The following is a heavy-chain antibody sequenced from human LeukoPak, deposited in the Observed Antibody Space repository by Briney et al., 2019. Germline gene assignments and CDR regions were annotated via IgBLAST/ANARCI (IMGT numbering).Heavy chain of an antibody. V-gene: IGHV4-34*01. CDR3: ARLYIGGYSRSTNYSWFDP. D-gene: IGHD6-13*01. J-gene: IGHJ5*02. CDR1: GGSFIGYY. Sequence: SETLSHTCAVYGGSFIGYYWSWIRQPPGKGLEWIGEINHRGSTNYNPSIKSRVTISVDTSKTQFSLNLTSVTAADTAVYYCARLYIGGYSRSTNYSWFDPWGQGTLVTVSS. CDR2: INHRGST.